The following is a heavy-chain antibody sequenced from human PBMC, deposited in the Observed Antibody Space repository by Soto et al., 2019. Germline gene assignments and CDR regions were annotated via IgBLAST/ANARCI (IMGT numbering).Heavy chain of an antibody. CDR3: AKVEYSSSSEGNF. J-gene: IGHJ4*02. D-gene: IGHD6-6*01. CDR2: ISGSGGST. CDR1: GFTFSSYA. V-gene: IGHV3-23*01. Sequence: VQLLESGGGLVQPGGSLRLSCAASGFTFSSYAMSWVRQAPGKGLEWVSAISGSGGSTYYADSVKGRSTISRDNSKNTLYLQMNSLRAEDTAVYYCAKVEYSSSSEGNFWGQGTLVTVSS.